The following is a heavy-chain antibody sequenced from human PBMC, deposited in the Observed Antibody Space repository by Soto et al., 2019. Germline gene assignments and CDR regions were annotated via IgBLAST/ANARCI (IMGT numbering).Heavy chain of an antibody. CDR2: ISSSSGYI. CDR1: GFTFITYS. D-gene: IGHD5-18*01. Sequence: SLRLSCAASGFTFITYSMNWVRQAPGKGLEWVSSISSSSGYIYYVDSVKGRFTISRDNAKNSLYLQMNSLRAEDTAVYYCASHSGYSYALDYYYGMDVWGQGTTVTVSS. J-gene: IGHJ6*02. CDR3: ASHSGYSYALDYYYGMDV. V-gene: IGHV3-21*01.